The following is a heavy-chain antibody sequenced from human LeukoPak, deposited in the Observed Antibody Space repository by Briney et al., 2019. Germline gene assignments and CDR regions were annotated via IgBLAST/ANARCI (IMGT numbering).Heavy chain of an antibody. Sequence: GSLSLSCAASGFTFSSYSMNWVRPAPGKGLEWVSSISSSSSYIYYADSVKGRFTISRDNAKNSLYLQMNSLRAEDTAVYYCARDATTIVGATRYWGQGTLVTVSS. CDR1: GFTFSSYS. CDR2: ISSSSSYI. V-gene: IGHV3-21*01. CDR3: ARDATTIVGATRY. D-gene: IGHD1-26*01. J-gene: IGHJ4*02.